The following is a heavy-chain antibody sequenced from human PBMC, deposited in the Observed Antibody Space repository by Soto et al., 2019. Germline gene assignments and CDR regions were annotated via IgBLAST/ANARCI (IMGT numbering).Heavy chain of an antibody. CDR2: ISAYNGNT. D-gene: IGHD3-10*01. J-gene: IGHJ6*02. Sequence: ASVKVSCKVSRDTYTKYVIHWVRQAPGQRLEWMGWISAYNGNTNYAQKLQGRVTMTTDTSTSTAYMELRSLRSDDTAVYYCAHHMVRGPNYYYYGMDVWGQGTTVTAP. V-gene: IGHV1-18*01. CDR1: RDTYTKYV. CDR3: AHHMVRGPNYYYYGMDV.